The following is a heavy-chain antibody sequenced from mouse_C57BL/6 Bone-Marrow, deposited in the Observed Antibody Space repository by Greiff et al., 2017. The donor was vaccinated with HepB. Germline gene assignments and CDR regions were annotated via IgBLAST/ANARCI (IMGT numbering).Heavy chain of an antibody. J-gene: IGHJ2*01. Sequence: EVMLVESGGGLVKPGGSLKLSCAASGFTFSSYAMSWVRQTPEKRLEWVATISDGGSYTYYPDNVKGRFTISRDNAKNNLYLQMSHLKSEDTAMYYCARVLTTGVYFDYWGQGTTLTVSS. CDR1: GFTFSSYA. V-gene: IGHV5-4*03. D-gene: IGHD1-1*01. CDR3: ARVLTTGVYFDY. CDR2: ISDGGSYT.